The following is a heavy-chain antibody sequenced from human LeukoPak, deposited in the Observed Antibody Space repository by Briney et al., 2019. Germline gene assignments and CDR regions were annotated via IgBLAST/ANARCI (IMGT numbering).Heavy chain of an antibody. V-gene: IGHV4-34*01. CDR1: GGSFSGYY. CDR2: INHSGST. J-gene: IGHJ4*02. CDR3: ARGRGLLRLFDY. Sequence: PSETLSLTCAVYGGSFSGYYWSWIRQPPGKGLEWIGEINHSGSTNYNPSLKSRVIISVDTSKNQFSLKLSSVTAADTAVYYCARGRGLLRLFDYWGQGTLVTVSS. D-gene: IGHD3-10*01.